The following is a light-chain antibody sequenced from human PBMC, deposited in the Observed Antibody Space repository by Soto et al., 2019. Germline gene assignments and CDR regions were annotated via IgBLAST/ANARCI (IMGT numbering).Light chain of an antibody. J-gene: IGKJ2*01. CDR3: QHFAGSPPYT. Sequence: EIVLTQSPGTLSLSPGQRATLSCRASQTVATSYLAWYQHKYGQPPRLLIYGASHRATGIPDRFSGSGSGTDFTLTIGRLETEDCAVYYCQHFAGSPPYTFGQGTKLEIK. CDR1: QTVATSY. CDR2: GAS. V-gene: IGKV3-20*01.